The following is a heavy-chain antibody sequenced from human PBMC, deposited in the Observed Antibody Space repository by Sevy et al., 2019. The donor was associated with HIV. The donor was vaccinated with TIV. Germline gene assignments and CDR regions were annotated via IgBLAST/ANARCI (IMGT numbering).Heavy chain of an antibody. Sequence: GGSLRLSCAASGFTFSTYWMTWVRQAPGKGLEWVANIKQDMSEKYYADSVKGRFTISRANARHSLYLQMESLRAEDTAVYYCARAQQVTMLVVIGGLYFDFWGQGTLVTVSS. CDR2: IKQDMSEK. J-gene: IGHJ4*02. V-gene: IGHV3-7*01. CDR3: ARAQQVTMLVVIGGLYFDF. D-gene: IGHD3-22*01. CDR1: GFTFSTYW.